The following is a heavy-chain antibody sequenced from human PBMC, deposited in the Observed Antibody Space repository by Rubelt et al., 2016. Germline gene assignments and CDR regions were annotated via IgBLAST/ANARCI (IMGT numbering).Heavy chain of an antibody. CDR1: GFTFSSYA. V-gene: IGHV3-48*01. CDR3: ASAVLDY. J-gene: IGHJ4*02. Sequence: EVQLVESGGGVVQPGRSLRLSCADSGFTFSSYAMHWVRQAPGKGLEWVSYITSSSDTIFYADSVRGRVTISRDNAKNSLYLQMNSLRAEDTALYYCASAVLDYWGQGTLVIVSS. CDR2: ITSSSDTI.